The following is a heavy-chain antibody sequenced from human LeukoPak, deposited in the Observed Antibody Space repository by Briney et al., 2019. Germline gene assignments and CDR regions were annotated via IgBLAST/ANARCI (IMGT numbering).Heavy chain of an antibody. CDR3: ARDILMDY. CDR1: GFTFSNYD. Sequence: GGSLGLSCAASGFTFSNYDMNWVRQAPGKGLEWVSYISTGSSTIYSADSVKGRFTISRDNAKNSLYLQMNSLRDDDTAVYYCARDILMDYWGQGTLVTVSS. D-gene: IGHD2-8*01. J-gene: IGHJ4*02. V-gene: IGHV3-48*02. CDR2: ISTGSSTI.